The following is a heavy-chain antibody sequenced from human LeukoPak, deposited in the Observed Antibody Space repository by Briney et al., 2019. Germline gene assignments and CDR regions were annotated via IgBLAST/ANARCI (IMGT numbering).Heavy chain of an antibody. CDR3: ATKGADGDWFDP. J-gene: IGHJ5*02. CDR2: FDPEDGET. Sequence: ASVKVSCKVSGYTLTELSMQWVRQAPGKGLEWMGGFDPEDGETIYAQKFQGRVTMTEDTSTDTAYMELSSLRSEDTAVYYCATKGADGDWFDPWGQGTLVTVSS. D-gene: IGHD4-17*01. V-gene: IGHV1-24*01. CDR1: GYTLTELS.